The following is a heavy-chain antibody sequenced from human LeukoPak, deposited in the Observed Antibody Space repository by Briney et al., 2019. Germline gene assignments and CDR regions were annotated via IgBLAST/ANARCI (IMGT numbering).Heavy chain of an antibody. V-gene: IGHV1-18*01. J-gene: IGHJ4*02. D-gene: IGHD2-15*01. CDR2: ISGYNGNT. CDR1: GYTFTNYG. CDR3: ARDYAAASNDY. Sequence: GASVKVSCKASGYTFTNYGISWVRQAPGQGLEWMGWISGYNGNTNYAQKLQGRVTMTTETSTSTAYMELRSLRSDDTAVYYCARDYAAASNDYWGQGTLVTVSS.